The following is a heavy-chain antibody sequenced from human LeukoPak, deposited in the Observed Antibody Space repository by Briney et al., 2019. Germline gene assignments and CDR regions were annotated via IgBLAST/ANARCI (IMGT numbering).Heavy chain of an antibody. CDR3: ARESWSDSVAFDI. D-gene: IGHD3-3*01. J-gene: IGHJ3*02. V-gene: IGHV3-30*04. CDR2: ISYGGIDK. Sequence: PGTSLRLSCAASGFNFSSYAMHWVRQAPGGGLEWVGLISYGGIDKSYADSVKGRFTISRDSSKRTLYLQMTSLRAEDTAMYYCARESWSDSVAFDIWGLGTMVIVSS. CDR1: GFNFSSYA.